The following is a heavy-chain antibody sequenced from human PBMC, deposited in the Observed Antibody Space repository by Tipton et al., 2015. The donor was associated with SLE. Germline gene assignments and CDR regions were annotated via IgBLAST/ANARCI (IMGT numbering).Heavy chain of an antibody. CDR1: GVSISSPTYH. CDR2: IAHSGNT. CDR3: ARWYYPDYTHYYFDY. Sequence: TLSLTCTVSGVSISSPTYHGVWIRQSPWKGQEGFGSIAHSGNTFYNPPHWSRVTMSADTSNNQFSLRLTSVSAADTALYYCARWYYPDYTHYYFDYWGQGSLVTVSS. J-gene: IGHJ4*02. D-gene: IGHD3-10*01. V-gene: IGHV4-39*01.